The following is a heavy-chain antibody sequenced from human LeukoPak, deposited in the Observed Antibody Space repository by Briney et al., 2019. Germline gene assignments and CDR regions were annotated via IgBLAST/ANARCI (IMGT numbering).Heavy chain of an antibody. Sequence: GGSLRLSCAASGFTFSSYAMHWVRQAPGKGLEWVAVISYDGSNKYYADSVKGRFTISRDNSKNTLYLQMNGLRAEDTAMYYCAKANHDSSGFSFDYWGQGTLVTVSS. V-gene: IGHV3-30-3*01. CDR3: AKANHDSSGFSFDY. CDR2: ISYDGSNK. CDR1: GFTFSSYA. D-gene: IGHD3-22*01. J-gene: IGHJ4*02.